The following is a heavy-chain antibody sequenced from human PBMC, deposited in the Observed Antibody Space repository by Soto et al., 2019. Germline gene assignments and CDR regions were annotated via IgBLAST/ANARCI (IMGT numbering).Heavy chain of an antibody. CDR1: GFTFSSYS. CDR3: ARVIEDIVLVPAASGMDF. J-gene: IGHJ6*02. D-gene: IGHD2-2*01. V-gene: IGHV3-21*01. CDR2: ISSSSSYI. Sequence: EVQLVEAGGGLVKPGGSLRLSCAASGFTFSSYSMNWVRQAPGKGLEWVSSISSSSSYIYYADSVKGRFTISRDNAKNSLYLQMNSLRAEDTAVYYCARVIEDIVLVPAASGMDFWGQGTTVTVSS.